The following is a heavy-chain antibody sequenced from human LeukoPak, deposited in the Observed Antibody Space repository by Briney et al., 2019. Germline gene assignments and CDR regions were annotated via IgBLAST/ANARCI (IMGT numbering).Heavy chain of an antibody. D-gene: IGHD3-22*01. J-gene: IGHJ4*02. Sequence: ASVKVSCKASGYTFTSYGISWVRQAPGQGLEWMGWISAYNGNTNYAQKLQGRVTLTTDTSTSTAYMDLRSLRSDDTAVYYCARAHGYDSSGYSEAYFDYWGQGTLVTVSS. CDR3: ARAHGYDSSGYSEAYFDY. CDR1: GYTFTSYG. CDR2: ISAYNGNT. V-gene: IGHV1-18*01.